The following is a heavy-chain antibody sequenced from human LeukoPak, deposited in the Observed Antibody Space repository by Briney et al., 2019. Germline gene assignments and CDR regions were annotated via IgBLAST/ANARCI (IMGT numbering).Heavy chain of an antibody. D-gene: IGHD3-22*01. J-gene: IGHJ1*01. CDR1: GGSISSYY. CDR2: IYYSGST. Sequence: SETLSLTCTASGGSISSYYWSWIRQPPGKGLECIGYIYYSGSTNYDPSLKSRVTISVDTSKNQFSLKLSSVTAADTAVYYCARTSLYYYDSSGYSLAGEYFQHWGQGTLVTVSS. V-gene: IGHV4-59*08. CDR3: ARTSLYYYDSSGYSLAGEYFQH.